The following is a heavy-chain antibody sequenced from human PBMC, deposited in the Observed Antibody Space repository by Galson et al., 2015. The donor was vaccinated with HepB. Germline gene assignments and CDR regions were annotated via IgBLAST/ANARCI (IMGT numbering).Heavy chain of an antibody. Sequence: LSLTCAVSDASFSGYYWSWIRRTPGKGLEWIGEIDDSGSTNYNPSLKSRVSISGDRSNNQFSLKVSPVAAADTAVYYCARGRRAYGWTFDYWGQGALVTVSS. V-gene: IGHV4-34*01. CDR3: ARGRRAYGWTFDY. D-gene: IGHD6-19*01. J-gene: IGHJ4*02. CDR1: DASFSGYY. CDR2: IDDSGST.